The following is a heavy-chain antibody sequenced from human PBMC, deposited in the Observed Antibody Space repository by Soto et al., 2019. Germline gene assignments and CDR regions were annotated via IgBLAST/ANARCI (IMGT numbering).Heavy chain of an antibody. J-gene: IGHJ3*01. V-gene: IGHV1-18*01. D-gene: IGHD3-10*01. CDR2: ISAYNGNT. CDR1: GYSFTSYG. CDR3: ARWAFGSNNWYFGALDV. Sequence: SVKVSCKASGYSFTSYGISWVRQDPGQGLEWMGWISAYNGNTNYAQKLQGRVTMTTDTFTTTAYMELRSLTFDDTALYYCARWAFGSNNWYFGALDVWGQGTLVTVSS.